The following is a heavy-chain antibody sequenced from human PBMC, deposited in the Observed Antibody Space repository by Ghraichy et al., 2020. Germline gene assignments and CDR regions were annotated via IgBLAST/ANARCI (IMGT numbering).Heavy chain of an antibody. D-gene: IGHD3-10*01. V-gene: IGHV3-48*02. CDR1: GFTFSSYS. Sequence: GGSLRLTCAASGFTFSSYSMNWVRQAPGKGLEWVSYISSSSSTIYYADSVKGRFTISRDNAKNSLYLQMNSLRDEDTAVYYCARGSELLWFGEFDGFDPWGQGTLVTVSS. CDR2: ISSSSSTI. J-gene: IGHJ5*02. CDR3: ARGSELLWFGEFDGFDP.